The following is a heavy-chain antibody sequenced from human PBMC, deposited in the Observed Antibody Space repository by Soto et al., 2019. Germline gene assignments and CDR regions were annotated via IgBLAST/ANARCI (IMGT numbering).Heavy chain of an antibody. Sequence: GGSLRLSCAASGFAVSSNYMSWVRQAPGKGLEWVSVIYSGGSTYYADSVKGRFTISRDNSKNTLYLQMNSLRAEDTAVYYCARDYGGNSGFDYWGQGTLVTVSS. CDR1: GFAVSSNY. J-gene: IGHJ4*02. CDR2: IYSGGST. CDR3: ARDYGGNSGFDY. D-gene: IGHD4-17*01. V-gene: IGHV3-53*01.